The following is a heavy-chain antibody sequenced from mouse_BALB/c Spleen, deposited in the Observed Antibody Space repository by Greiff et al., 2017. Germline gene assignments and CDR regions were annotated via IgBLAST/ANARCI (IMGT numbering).Heavy chain of an antibody. J-gene: IGHJ3*01. CDR2: ISSGSSTI. CDR1: GFTFSSFG. CDR3: ARDGNYAWFAY. Sequence: EVKLMESGGGLVQPGGSRKLSCAASGFTFSSFGMHWVRQAPEKGLEWVAYISSGSSTIYFADTVKGRFTISRDNPKNTLFLQMTSLRSEDTAMYYCARDGNYAWFAYWGQGTLVTVSA. V-gene: IGHV5-17*02. D-gene: IGHD2-1*01.